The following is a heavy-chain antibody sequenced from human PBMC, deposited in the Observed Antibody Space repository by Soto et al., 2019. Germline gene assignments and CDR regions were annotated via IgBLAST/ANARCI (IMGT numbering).Heavy chain of an antibody. V-gene: IGHV1-18*01. D-gene: IGHD3-22*01. CDR3: ARVVYYYDSSGYGQIYYYYYGMDV. CDR2: ISAYNGNT. J-gene: IGHJ6*02. CDR1: GYTFTTYG. Sequence: ASVKVSCKASGYTFTTYGISWVRQAPGQGLEWMGWISAYNGNTNYAQKLQGRVTMTTDTSTSTAYMELRSLRSDDTAVYYCARVVYYYDSSGYGQIYYYYYGMDVWGQGTTVTVSS.